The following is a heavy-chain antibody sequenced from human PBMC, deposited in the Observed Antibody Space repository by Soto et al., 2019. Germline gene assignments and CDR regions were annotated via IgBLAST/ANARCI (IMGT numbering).Heavy chain of an antibody. CDR3: ARDRSNKPFDY. CDR1: GGSISSGGYY. Sequence: SETLSLTCTVSGGSISSGGYYWSWIRQHPGKGLEWIGYIYYSGSTYYNPSLKSRVTISVDTSKNQFSLKLSSVTAADTAVYYCARDRSNKPFDYWGQGTLVTVSS. D-gene: IGHD3-10*01. CDR2: IYYSGST. J-gene: IGHJ4*02. V-gene: IGHV4-31*03.